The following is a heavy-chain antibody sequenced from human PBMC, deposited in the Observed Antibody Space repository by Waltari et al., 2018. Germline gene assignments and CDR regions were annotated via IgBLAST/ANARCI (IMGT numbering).Heavy chain of an antibody. V-gene: IGHV4-61*02. D-gene: IGHD3-10*01. CDR1: GGSISSGSYY. Sequence: QVQLQESGPGLVKPSQTLSLTCTVSGGSISSGSYYWSWIRQPAGKGLEWIGRIYTSGSTNYNPSLKSRVTISVDTSKNQFSLKLSSVTAADTAVYYCARQSYYYGSGSDYWGQGTLVTVSS. CDR2: IYTSGST. CDR3: ARQSYYYGSGSDY. J-gene: IGHJ4*02.